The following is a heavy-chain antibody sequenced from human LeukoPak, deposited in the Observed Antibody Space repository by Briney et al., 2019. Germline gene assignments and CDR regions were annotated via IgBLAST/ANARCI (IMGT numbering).Heavy chain of an antibody. D-gene: IGHD4-11*01. J-gene: IGHJ4*02. CDR2: INSDGSST. V-gene: IGHV3-74*01. CDR3: ARGRGTVTGNYFDY. CDR1: GFPFSSYW. Sequence: GGSLPLSCAASGFPFSSYWMHWVRQAPGKGLVWVSRINSDGSSTSYADSVKGRFTISRDNAKNTLYLQMNSLRAEDTAVYYCARGRGTVTGNYFDYWGQGTLVTVSS.